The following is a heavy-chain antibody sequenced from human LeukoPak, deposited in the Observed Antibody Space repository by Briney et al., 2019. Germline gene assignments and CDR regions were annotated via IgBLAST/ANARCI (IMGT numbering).Heavy chain of an antibody. D-gene: IGHD5-24*01. CDR1: GYTFSSYY. J-gene: IGHJ4*02. CDR3: ARDGDGYNHGY. Sequence: ASVKVSCKASGYTFSSYYVHWVRQAPGQGLEWMGMIIPSDGFTSYAQKFQGRVTMTRDMSTSTVYMELSSLRSDDTAVYYCARDGDGYNHGYWGQGTLVTVSS. CDR2: IIPSDGFT. V-gene: IGHV1-46*01.